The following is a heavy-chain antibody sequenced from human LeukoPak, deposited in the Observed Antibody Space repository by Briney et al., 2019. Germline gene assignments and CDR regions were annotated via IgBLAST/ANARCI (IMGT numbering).Heavy chain of an antibody. CDR1: GDSITTYY. Sequence: PSETLSLTCTVSGDSITTYYWSWIRQPPGKGLEWIGYIYYSGDTNYNPSLQSRVTVSVDTSKNQFSLKLTSVTAADTAVYYCVRGPYGSGISNWFDPWGQGTLVIVSS. J-gene: IGHJ5*02. CDR2: IYYSGDT. V-gene: IGHV4-59*01. D-gene: IGHD3-10*01. CDR3: VRGPYGSGISNWFDP.